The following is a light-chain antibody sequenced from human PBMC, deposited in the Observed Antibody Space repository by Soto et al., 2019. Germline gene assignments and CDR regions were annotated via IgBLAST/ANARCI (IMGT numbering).Light chain of an antibody. V-gene: IGKV3-20*01. CDR2: GAS. Sequence: IVLTQSPGTLSLSPGDRATLSCRASQNINSNYLAWYQQKPGQSPRLLIYGASSRATGIPDRFSGSGSGTDFTLTISRLEPEDFAVYSCQQYGSSPLTFGQGTRLEIK. CDR3: QQYGSSPLT. J-gene: IGKJ5*01. CDR1: QNINSNY.